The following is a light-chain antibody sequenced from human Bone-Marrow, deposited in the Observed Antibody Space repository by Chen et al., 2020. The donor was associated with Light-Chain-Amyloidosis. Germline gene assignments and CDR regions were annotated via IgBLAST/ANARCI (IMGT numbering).Light chain of an antibody. Sequence: NFMLTQPHSVSESPGKTVIISCTRSRGSIATNYVQGYQQRPGSSPTTVFFEDDQRPSGVPDRFSGSIDRSSNSASLTISGLKTEDEADYYCQSYQGSSQGVFGGGTKLTVL. J-gene: IGLJ3*02. CDR2: EDD. CDR1: RGSIATNY. V-gene: IGLV6-57*01. CDR3: QSYQGSSQGV.